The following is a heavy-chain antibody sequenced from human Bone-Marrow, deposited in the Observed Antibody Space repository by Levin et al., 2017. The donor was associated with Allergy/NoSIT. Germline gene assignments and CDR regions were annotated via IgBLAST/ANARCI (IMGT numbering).Heavy chain of an antibody. D-gene: IGHD3-22*01. CDR2: ISWNSGNI. Sequence: SLKISCATSGFTFDDHTMHWVRQAPGKGLEWVARISWNSGNIGYADSVKGRFTISRDNTKSSLYLQLDSLTTEDSALYYCAKERYDRSGRHFGYWGQGTLVTVSS. V-gene: IGHV3-9*01. J-gene: IGHJ4*02. CDR3: AKERYDRSGRHFGY. CDR1: GFTFDDHT.